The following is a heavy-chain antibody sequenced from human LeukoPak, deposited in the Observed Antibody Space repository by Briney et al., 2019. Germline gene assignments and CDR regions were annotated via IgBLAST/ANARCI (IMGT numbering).Heavy chain of an antibody. CDR1: GGSISSYY. J-gene: IGHJ5*02. D-gene: IGHD3-3*01. Sequence: SETLSLTCTVSGGSISSYYWSWIRQPPGKGLEWIGYIYYSGSTNYNPSLKGRVTISVDTSKNQFSLKLSSVTAADTAVYYCARVYYDFWSGSNWFDPWGQGTLVTVSS. V-gene: IGHV4-59*01. CDR2: IYYSGST. CDR3: ARVYYDFWSGSNWFDP.